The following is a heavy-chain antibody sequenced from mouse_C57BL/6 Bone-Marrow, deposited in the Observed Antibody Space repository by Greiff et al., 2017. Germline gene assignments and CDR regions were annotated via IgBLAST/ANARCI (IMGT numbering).Heavy chain of an antibody. J-gene: IGHJ4*01. CDR1: GYTFTSYW. CDR3: ARSDYYAMDY. CDR2: IDPSDSYT. V-gene: IGHV1-69*01. Sequence: VQLQQPGAELVMPGASVKLSCKASGYTFTSYWMPWVKQRPGQGLEWIGEIDPSDSYTNYNQKFKGKSTLTVDKSSSTAYMQLSSLTSEDSAVYYCARSDYYAMDYWGQGTSVTVSS.